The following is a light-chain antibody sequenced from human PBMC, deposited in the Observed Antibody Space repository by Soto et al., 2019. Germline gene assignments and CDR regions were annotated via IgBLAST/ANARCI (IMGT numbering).Light chain of an antibody. CDR1: QDISVW. CDR3: QQANSFPRT. V-gene: IGKV1D-12*01. Sequence: DMQMTQSPSSVSASVGDRVTITCRASQDISVWLAWYQQKPGKAPKLLIYAASNLQTGVPSRFSGSGSGTEFTLTVSSLQPEDFATYYCQQANSFPRTFGPGTKVDIK. CDR2: AAS. J-gene: IGKJ3*01.